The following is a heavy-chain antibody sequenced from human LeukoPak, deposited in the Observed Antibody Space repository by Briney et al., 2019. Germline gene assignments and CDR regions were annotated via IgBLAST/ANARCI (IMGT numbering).Heavy chain of an antibody. D-gene: IGHD3-22*01. CDR2: ISCSGCTT. CDR3: TKEERFYYDSSGYSN. CDR1: GFTLSSYA. J-gene: IGHJ4*02. Sequence: GGSLRLSCAASGFTLSSYAMRGVRQGPGKGVEWVSGISCSGCTTYHADSVKRRFTISRNNSNYTLYLQMNSLRAEDTAVYYCTKEERFYYDSSGYSNWGQRTLVTVSS. V-gene: IGHV3-23*01.